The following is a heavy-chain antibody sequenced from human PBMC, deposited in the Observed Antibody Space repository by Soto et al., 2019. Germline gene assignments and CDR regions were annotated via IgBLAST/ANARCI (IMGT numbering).Heavy chain of an antibody. J-gene: IGHJ4*01. D-gene: IGHD3-9*01. CDR3: ARNYNILTGYYAY. CDR1: GGTLSSYA. CDR2: IDPIFGTA. Sequence: ASVKVTCKASGGTLSSYAISWVRQAPGQGIEWMGGIDPIFGTANYAQKFQGRVTITANESTSTAYMELSSLRSEDTAVYYCARNYNILTGYYAYWG. V-gene: IGHV1-69*13.